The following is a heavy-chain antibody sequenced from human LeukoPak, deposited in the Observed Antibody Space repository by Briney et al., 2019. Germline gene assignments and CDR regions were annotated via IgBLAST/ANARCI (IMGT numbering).Heavy chain of an antibody. J-gene: IGHJ6*03. D-gene: IGHD6-19*01. CDR1: GGSISTSTYY. V-gene: IGHV4-39*07. CDR2: IYYTGTT. CDR3: ARAVEDFYYYMDV. Sequence: SETLSLTCTVSGGSISTSTYYWAWIRQPRGKGLEWIGSIYYTGTTYYSPSLKSRVTILLDTSKKQFSLKLRSVTAADTAVYYCARAVEDFYYYMDVWGKGTTVTVSS.